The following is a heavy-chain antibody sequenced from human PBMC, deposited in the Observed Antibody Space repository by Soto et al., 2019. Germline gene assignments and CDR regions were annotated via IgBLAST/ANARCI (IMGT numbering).Heavy chain of an antibody. CDR1: GFTFSSYA. CDR2: ISYDGSSK. Sequence: QVQLVESGGGVVQPGRSLRLSCAASGFTFSSYAMHWVRQAPGKGLEWVAVISYDGSSKYYADSVKGRFTISRDNFENTLYQQMKSLRAEDTAVYYCAREADIVVVVAATSAFDIWGQGTMVTVSS. V-gene: IGHV3-30-3*01. J-gene: IGHJ3*02. D-gene: IGHD2-15*01. CDR3: AREADIVVVVAATSAFDI.